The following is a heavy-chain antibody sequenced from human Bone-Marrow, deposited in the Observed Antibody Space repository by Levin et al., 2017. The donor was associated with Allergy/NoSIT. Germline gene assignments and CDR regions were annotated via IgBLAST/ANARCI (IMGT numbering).Heavy chain of an antibody. CDR2: IYYSGST. V-gene: IGHV4-59*11. CDR3: AHLYFSGYFEGDY. CDR1: GGSIRSHY. Sequence: PSETLSLTCTVSGGSIRSHYWSWIRQPPGKGLEWIGYIYYSGSTNYNPSLKSRVTISVDTSKNQFSLKLISVTAADTAVYYCAHLYFSGYFEGDYWGQGTLVTVSS. J-gene: IGHJ4*02. D-gene: IGHD5-12*01.